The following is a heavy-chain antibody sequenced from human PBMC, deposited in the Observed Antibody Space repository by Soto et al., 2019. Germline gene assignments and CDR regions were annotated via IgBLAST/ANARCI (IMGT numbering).Heavy chain of an antibody. V-gene: IGHV3-7*03. J-gene: IGHJ4*02. CDR1: GFSFSSAW. CDR3: ARDRAYGRFDY. Sequence: EVQLVESGGGLVQPGGSLRLSCAVSGFSFSSAWMTWIRQAPGKGLERVAIMNEDGSERYYVDSVKGRFTISRDNAKNALFLQMNSLRVEDTAVYFCARDRAYGRFDYWGQGSLVTVSS. D-gene: IGHD4-17*01. CDR2: MNEDGSER.